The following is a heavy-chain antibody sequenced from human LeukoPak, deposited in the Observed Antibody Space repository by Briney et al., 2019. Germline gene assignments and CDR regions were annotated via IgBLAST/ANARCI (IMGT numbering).Heavy chain of an antibody. CDR3: AKDRTITMAFYYGY. D-gene: IGHD3-10*01. J-gene: IGHJ4*02. CDR2: ISGSGGST. Sequence: GGSLRLSCAASGFTFSSYAMSWVRQAPGKGLEWVSAISGSGGSTYYADSGKGRFTISRDNSKNTLYLQMNSLRAEDTAVYYCAKDRTITMAFYYGYWGQGTLVTVSS. V-gene: IGHV3-23*01. CDR1: GFTFSSYA.